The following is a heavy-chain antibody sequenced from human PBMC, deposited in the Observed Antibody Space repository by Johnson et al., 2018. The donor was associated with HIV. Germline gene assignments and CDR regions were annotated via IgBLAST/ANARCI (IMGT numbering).Heavy chain of an antibody. CDR1: GFTFSGSA. CDR3: TRQQWLGGGDAFDI. J-gene: IGHJ3*02. Sequence: VQLVESGGGLVQPGGSLKLSCAASGFTFSGSAMHWVRQASGKGLEWVGRIRSKTNSSATAYAASVNGRFTISRDDSKNPAYLQMNSLKTEDTAVYYCTRQQWLGGGDAFDIWGQGTMVTVSS. V-gene: IGHV3-73*02. D-gene: IGHD6-19*01. CDR2: IRSKTNSSAT.